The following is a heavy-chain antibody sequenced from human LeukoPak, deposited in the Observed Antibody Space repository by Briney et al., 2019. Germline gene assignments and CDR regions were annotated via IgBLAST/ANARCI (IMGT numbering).Heavy chain of an antibody. J-gene: IGHJ4*02. D-gene: IGHD5-12*01. CDR2: INHSGST. Sequence: SETLSLTCAVYGGSFSGYYWSWIRQPPGKGLEWIGEINHSGSTNYNPSLKSRVTISVDTSKNQFSLKLGSVTAADTAVYYCARGRGLRIPFDYWGQGTLVTVSS. V-gene: IGHV4-34*01. CDR3: ARGRGLRIPFDY. CDR1: GGSFSGYY.